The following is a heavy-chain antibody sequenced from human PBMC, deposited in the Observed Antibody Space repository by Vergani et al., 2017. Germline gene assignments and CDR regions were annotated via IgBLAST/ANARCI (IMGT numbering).Heavy chain of an antibody. J-gene: IGHJ6*02. V-gene: IGHV3-33*01. Sequence: QVQLVESGGGVVQPGRSLRLSCAASGFTFSSYGMHWVRQAPGKGLEWVAVIWYDGSNKYYADSVKGRFTISRDNSKNTLYLQMNSLRAEDTAVYYCAREVARGPSDVWGQGTTVTVSS. CDR1: GFTFSSYG. D-gene: IGHD2-15*01. CDR2: IWYDGSNK. CDR3: AREVARGPSDV.